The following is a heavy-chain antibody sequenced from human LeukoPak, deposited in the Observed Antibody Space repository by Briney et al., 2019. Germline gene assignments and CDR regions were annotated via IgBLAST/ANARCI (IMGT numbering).Heavy chain of an antibody. CDR2: ISGSGGST. J-gene: IGHJ6*02. V-gene: IGHV3-23*01. D-gene: IGHD2-21*02. Sequence: PGGSLRLSCAASGFTFSSYAMSWVRQAPGKGLEWVSAISGSGGSTYYADSVKGRFTISRDNAKNTVYLQMNSLRAEDTAVYYCARVMVTSYDYYYAMDVWGQGTTVTVSS. CDR1: GFTFSSYA. CDR3: ARVMVTSYDYYYAMDV.